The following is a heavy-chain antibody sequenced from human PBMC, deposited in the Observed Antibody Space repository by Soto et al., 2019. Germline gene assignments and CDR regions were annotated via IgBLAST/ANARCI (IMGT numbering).Heavy chain of an antibody. V-gene: IGHV3-30*18. J-gene: IGHJ1*01. Sequence: QVQLVESGGGVVQPGRSLRLSCAASGFTFSSYGMHWVRQAPGKGLEWVAVISYDGSDKYYADSVKGRFTISRDNSNNTLYPQMDSLGAEDTAVYYCANGVVVATTSFQHWGRGTLVTVSS. CDR1: GFTFSSYG. CDR3: ANGVVVATTSFQH. CDR2: ISYDGSDK. D-gene: IGHD2-15*01.